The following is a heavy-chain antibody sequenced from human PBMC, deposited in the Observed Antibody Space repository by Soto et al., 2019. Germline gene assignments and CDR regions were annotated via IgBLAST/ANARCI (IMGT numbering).Heavy chain of an antibody. CDR3: AHSQTNWGSGDYFDY. D-gene: IGHD7-27*01. V-gene: IGHV2-5*02. J-gene: IGHJ4*02. Sequence: QITLKESGPTLVKPTQTLTLTCTFSGFSLSTSGVGVGWIRQPPGKALEWLALIYWDDDKRYSPSLKSRLTITKDTSKNPVVLTMTHMEPVDTATYYCAHSQTNWGSGDYFDYWGQGTLVTVSS. CDR1: GFSLSTSGVG. CDR2: IYWDDDK.